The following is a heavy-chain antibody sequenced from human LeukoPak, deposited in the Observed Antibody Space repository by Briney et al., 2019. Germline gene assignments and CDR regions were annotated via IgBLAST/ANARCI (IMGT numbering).Heavy chain of an antibody. CDR2: IHHSGST. V-gene: IGHV4-34*01. D-gene: IGHD2-2*02. Sequence: PSESLSLTCGVYVGSFNDYYWSWIRQSPGTGLEWIGEIHHSGSTNYNSSLESRVTISIDTSNNQFSLKLTSVTAADTAVYYCASHKYPVQAFDVWGQGTMVTVSS. J-gene: IGHJ3*01. CDR3: ASHKYPVQAFDV. CDR1: VGSFNDYY.